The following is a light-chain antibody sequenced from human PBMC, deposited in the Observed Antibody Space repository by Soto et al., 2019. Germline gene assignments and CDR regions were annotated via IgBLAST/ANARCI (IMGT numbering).Light chain of an antibody. CDR2: GAS. J-gene: IGKJ1*01. CDR3: QQTYNTPWT. V-gene: IGKV1-39*01. CDR1: QGVSIY. Sequence: IQLTQSPSSLSASVGDRVTITCRASQGVSIYLAWYQQKLGKAPKVLIYGASSLQSGVPSRFRGSGSGTDFTLTIISLQPEDFATYFCQQTYNTPWTFGQGTKVDIK.